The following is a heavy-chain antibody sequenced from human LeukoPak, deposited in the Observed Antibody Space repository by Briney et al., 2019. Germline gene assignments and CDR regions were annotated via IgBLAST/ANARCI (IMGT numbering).Heavy chain of an antibody. V-gene: IGHV3-48*04. D-gene: IGHD2-15*01. CDR3: ARDGGDAFDI. Sequence: GGSLRLSCAASGFTFSSYAMSWVRQAPGKGLEWVSYISSSSSTIYYADSVKGRFTISRDNAKNSLYLQMNSLRAEDTAVYYCARDGGDAFDIWGQGTMVTVSS. CDR2: ISSSSSTI. CDR1: GFTFSSYA. J-gene: IGHJ3*02.